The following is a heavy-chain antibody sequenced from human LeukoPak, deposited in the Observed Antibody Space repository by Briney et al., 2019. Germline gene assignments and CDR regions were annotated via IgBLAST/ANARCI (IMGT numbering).Heavy chain of an antibody. V-gene: IGHV1-3*01. Sequence: GASVKVSCKASGYTFTSYAMHWVRQAPGQRLEWMGWINAGNGNTKYSQKFQGRVTITRDTSASTAYMELSSLRPEDTAVYYCARGDQLLPEYYYYYGMDVWGQGTTVTVSS. CDR2: INAGNGNT. CDR1: GYTFTSYA. J-gene: IGHJ6*02. D-gene: IGHD2-15*01. CDR3: ARGDQLLPEYYYYYGMDV.